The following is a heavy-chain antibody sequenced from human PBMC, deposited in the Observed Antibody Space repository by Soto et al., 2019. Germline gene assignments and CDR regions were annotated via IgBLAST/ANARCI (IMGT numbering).Heavy chain of an antibody. CDR2: IDPSDSYT. J-gene: IGHJ6*02. CDR3: ALPYRVGLVSYYYYYGMDV. CDR1: GYSFTSYW. Sequence: PGESLKISCKGSGYSFTSYWISWVRQMPGKGLEWMGRIDPSDSYTNYSPSFQGHVTISADKSISTAYLQWSSLKASDTAMYYCALPYRVGLVSYYYYYGMDVWGQGTTVTVSS. D-gene: IGHD1-26*01. V-gene: IGHV5-10-1*01.